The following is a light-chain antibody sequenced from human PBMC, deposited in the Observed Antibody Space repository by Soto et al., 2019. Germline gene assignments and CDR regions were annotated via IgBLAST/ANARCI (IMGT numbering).Light chain of an antibody. V-gene: IGKV3D-20*02. Sequence: EIVLTQSPGTLSLSPGERATLSCRASHSVSRTYLAWYQQKPGQAPRLLIYGTSDRATGTPDRFSGSGSGTDFTLTISRLEPEDFAVYYCQQRSKWPLTFGGGTKVEIK. CDR2: GTS. J-gene: IGKJ4*01. CDR3: QQRSKWPLT. CDR1: HSVSRTY.